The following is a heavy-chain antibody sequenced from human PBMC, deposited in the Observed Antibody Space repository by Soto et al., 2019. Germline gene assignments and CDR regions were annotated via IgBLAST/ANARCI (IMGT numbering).Heavy chain of an antibody. Sequence: QVQLVQSGAEVKKPGSSVKVSCKASGGTFSSYAISWVRQAPGQGLEWMGGIIPIFGTANYAQKFQGRVTITADESTSTAYMELSSLRSEDTAVYYCVGLQRRDCISTSCSPTQYGMDVWGQGTTVTVSS. CDR2: IIPIFGTA. V-gene: IGHV1-69*12. CDR1: GGTFSSYA. J-gene: IGHJ6*02. D-gene: IGHD2-2*01. CDR3: VGLQRRDCISTSCSPTQYGMDV.